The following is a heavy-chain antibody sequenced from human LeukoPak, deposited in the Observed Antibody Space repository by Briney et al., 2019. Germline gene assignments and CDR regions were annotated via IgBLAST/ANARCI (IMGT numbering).Heavy chain of an antibody. V-gene: IGHV3-30-3*01. CDR2: ISYDGSNK. J-gene: IGHJ3*02. Sequence: GGSLRLSCAASGFTFSSYDMHWVRQAPGKGLEWVAVISYDGSNKYYADSVKGRFTISRDNSKNTLYLQMNSLRAEDTAVYYCAREAFYGGTGGAFDIWGQGTMVTVSS. D-gene: IGHD4-23*01. CDR3: AREAFYGGTGGAFDI. CDR1: GFTFSSYD.